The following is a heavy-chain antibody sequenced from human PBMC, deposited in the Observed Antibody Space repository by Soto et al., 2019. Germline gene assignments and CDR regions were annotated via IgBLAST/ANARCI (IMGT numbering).Heavy chain of an antibody. Sequence: PGGSLRLSCAASGFTFSSFGMHWVRQAPGKGLEWVALISYDGSNKYYADSVKGRFTISRDNSKNTLYLQMNTLRAEDTAVYYCAKDVLAPAPMFYFDSWGQGTLVTVSS. D-gene: IGHD2-8*02. CDR1: GFTFSSFG. V-gene: IGHV3-30*18. CDR2: ISYDGSNK. J-gene: IGHJ4*02. CDR3: AKDVLAPAPMFYFDS.